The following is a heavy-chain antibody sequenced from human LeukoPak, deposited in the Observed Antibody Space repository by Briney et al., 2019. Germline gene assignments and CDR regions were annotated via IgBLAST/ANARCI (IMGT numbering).Heavy chain of an antibody. CDR1: GGSIGTYY. J-gene: IGHJ6*02. CDR3: VRDRDSGTYYYYYGMDV. D-gene: IGHD1-26*01. Sequence: SETLSLTCTVSGGSIGTYYWSWIRQPPGKGLEWIGYIYYSGSTNYNPSLKSRVTISVDTSKNQFSLKLTSVTAADTAVYYCVRDRDSGTYYYYYGMDVWGQGTTVTVSS. CDR2: IYYSGST. V-gene: IGHV4-59*01.